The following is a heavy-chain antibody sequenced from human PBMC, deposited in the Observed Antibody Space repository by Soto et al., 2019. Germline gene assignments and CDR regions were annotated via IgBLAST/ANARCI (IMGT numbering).Heavy chain of an antibody. J-gene: IGHJ3*02. V-gene: IGHV5-51*01. D-gene: IGHD2-2*02. CDR2: IYPVDSDT. CDR1: GYSFTSYW. CDR3: ARRCSSTSCYNTGYSYGKPALDAFDI. Sequence: PGESLKISCKVSGYSFTSYWIGWVLQMPGKGLEWMGIIYPVDSDTRYSPSFQGQVTISADKSISTAYLQWSSLKASDTAMYYCARRCSSTSCYNTGYSYGKPALDAFDIWGQGTMVTVSS.